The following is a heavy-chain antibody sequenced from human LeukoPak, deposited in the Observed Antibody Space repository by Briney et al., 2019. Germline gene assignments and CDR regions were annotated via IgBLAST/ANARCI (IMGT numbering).Heavy chain of an antibody. V-gene: IGHV1-69*13. CDR1: GGTFSSYA. J-gene: IGHJ6*03. D-gene: IGHD3-10*01. Sequence: SVKVSCKASGGTFSSYAISWVRQAPGQGLEWMGGIIPIFGTANYAQTVQGRVTITADESTSTAYMELSSLRSEDTAVYYCARAMVRGVRPPYYYYYYMDVWGKGTTVTVSS. CDR3: ARAMVRGVRPPYYYYYYMDV. CDR2: IIPIFGTA.